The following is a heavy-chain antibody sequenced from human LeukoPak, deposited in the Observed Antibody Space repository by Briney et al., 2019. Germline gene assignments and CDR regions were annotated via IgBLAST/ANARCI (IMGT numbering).Heavy chain of an antibody. Sequence: SETLSLTCTVSSGSISSYYWSWIRQPPGKGLEWIGYIYYSGSTNYNPPLKSRVTISVDTSKNQFSLKLSSVTAADTAVYYCASYVGSNDAFDIWGQGTMVTVSS. CDR1: SGSISSYY. D-gene: IGHD2-15*01. CDR2: IYYSGST. V-gene: IGHV4-59*01. CDR3: ASYVGSNDAFDI. J-gene: IGHJ3*02.